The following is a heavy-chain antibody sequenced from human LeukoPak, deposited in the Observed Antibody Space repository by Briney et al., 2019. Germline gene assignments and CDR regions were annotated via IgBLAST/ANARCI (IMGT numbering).Heavy chain of an antibody. V-gene: IGHV1-18*01. CDR2: ISGYNGNT. CDR1: GYTFASYA. J-gene: IGHJ5*02. Sequence: AAGTVCCKAAGYTFASYAITWLRQAPGQGLEWMGWISGYNGNTNYAQKLQGRVTMTTDTSTSTAYMELRSLRSDDTAVYYSARQVVVVPKNWFDPWGQGTLVTVSS. CDR3: ARQVVVVPKNWFDP. D-gene: IGHD2-2*01.